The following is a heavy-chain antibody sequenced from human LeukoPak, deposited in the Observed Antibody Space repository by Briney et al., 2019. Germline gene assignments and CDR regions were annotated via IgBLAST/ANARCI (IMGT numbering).Heavy chain of an antibody. D-gene: IGHD3-10*01. J-gene: IGHJ3*02. CDR3: ARDGGDDAFDI. Sequence: SGGSLRLSCAASGFTFSSYWMHWVRQAPGKGLVWVSRITSDGSSTSYADSVKGRFTISRDNAKNTLYLQMNSLRAEDTAVYYCARDGGDDAFDIWGQGTMVTVSS. V-gene: IGHV3-74*01. CDR1: GFTFSSYW. CDR2: ITSDGSST.